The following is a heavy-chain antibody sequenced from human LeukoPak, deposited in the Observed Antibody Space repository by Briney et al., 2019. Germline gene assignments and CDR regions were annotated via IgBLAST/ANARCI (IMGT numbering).Heavy chain of an antibody. V-gene: IGHV4-39*07. J-gene: IGHJ4*02. CDR3: ARGLLRDGYNRGFDY. Sequence: PSETLSLTCTVSGGSISSSSYYWGWIRQPPGKGLEWIGSIYHSGSTYYNPSLKSRVTISVDTSKNQFSLKLSSVTAADTAVYYCARGLLRDGYNRGFDYWGQGTLVTVSS. D-gene: IGHD5-24*01. CDR1: GGSISSSSYY. CDR2: IYHSGST.